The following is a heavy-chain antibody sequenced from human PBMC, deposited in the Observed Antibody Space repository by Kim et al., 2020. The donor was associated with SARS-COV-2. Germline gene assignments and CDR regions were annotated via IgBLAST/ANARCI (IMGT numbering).Heavy chain of an antibody. D-gene: IGHD3-16*02. CDR1: GYTFTSYA. Sequence: ASVKVSCKASGYTFTSYAMHWVRQAPGQRLEWMGWINAGNGNTKYSQKFQGRVTITRDTSASTAYMELSSLRSEDTAVYYCARIIIKYYDYIWGSYRGAFEIWGQGTMVTVSS. V-gene: IGHV1-3*01. CDR2: INAGNGNT. CDR3: ARIIIKYYDYIWGSYRGAFEI. J-gene: IGHJ3*02.